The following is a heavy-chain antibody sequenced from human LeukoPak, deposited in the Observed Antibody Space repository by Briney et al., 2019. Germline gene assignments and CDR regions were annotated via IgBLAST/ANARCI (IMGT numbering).Heavy chain of an antibody. V-gene: IGHV3-74*01. D-gene: IGHD1-26*01. Sequence: GGSLRLSCAASGFTFSSYWMHWVRQVPGKGLVSVSLIRSDGSVSYYADSVKGRFTISRDNAKNTLYLQMNSLRVEDTAVYYCGRDYFGSIDYWGQGILVTVSS. J-gene: IGHJ4*02. CDR3: GRDYFGSIDY. CDR1: GFTFSSYW. CDR2: IRSDGSVS.